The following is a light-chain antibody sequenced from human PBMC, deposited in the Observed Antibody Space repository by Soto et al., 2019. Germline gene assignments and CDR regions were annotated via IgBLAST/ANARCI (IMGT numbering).Light chain of an antibody. J-gene: IGKJ5*01. CDR2: AAS. CDR3: QQSFRDPQII. V-gene: IGKV1-39*01. Sequence: DIQMTQSPSSLSASVGARVTITCRASQSISNYVSWYQQKPGKAPKLLIYAASSLQSWVASSFSGVGSGTDFTLTIISLQPDDFAAYYCQQSFRDPQIIFGQGPRLEIK. CDR1: QSISNY.